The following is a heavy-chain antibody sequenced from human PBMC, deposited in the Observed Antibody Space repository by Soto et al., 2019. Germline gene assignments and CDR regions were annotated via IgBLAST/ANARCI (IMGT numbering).Heavy chain of an antibody. CDR3: AKDRWDYYDSSGYSLIDY. J-gene: IGHJ4*02. CDR2: ISGSGGST. D-gene: IGHD3-22*01. CDR1: GFTFSSYA. Sequence: EVQLLESEGGLVQPGGSLRLSCAASGFTFSSYAMSWVRQAPGKGLEWVSAISGSGGSTYYADSVKGRFTISRDNSKNTLYLQMNSLRAEDTAVYYCAKDRWDYYDSSGYSLIDYWGQGTLVTVSS. V-gene: IGHV3-23*01.